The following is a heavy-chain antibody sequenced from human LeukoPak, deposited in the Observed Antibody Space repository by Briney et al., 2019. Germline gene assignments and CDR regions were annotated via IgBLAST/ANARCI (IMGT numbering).Heavy chain of an antibody. CDR1: GGSISSSSYY. CDR2: IYYSGST. D-gene: IGHD3-22*01. Sequence: SETLSLTCTVSGGSISSSSYYWGWIRQPPGKGLEWIGSIYYSGSTYYNPSLKSRVTISVDTSKNQFSLKLSSVTAADTAVYYCARHVLHGYYYDSSSSVVFDYWGQGTLVTVSS. J-gene: IGHJ4*02. V-gene: IGHV4-39*01. CDR3: ARHVLHGYYYDSSSSVVFDY.